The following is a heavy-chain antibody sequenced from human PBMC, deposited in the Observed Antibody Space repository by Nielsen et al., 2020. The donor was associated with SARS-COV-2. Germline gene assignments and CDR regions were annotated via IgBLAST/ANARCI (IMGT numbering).Heavy chain of an antibody. D-gene: IGHD6-19*01. CDR1: GGPFNSYA. CDR2: IIPIFGTA. Sequence: SVKVSCKASGGPFNSYAIGWVRQAPGQGLEWMGGIIPIFGTADYAQNFQGRDTITADEPTTTAYMELNSLRSEDTAVYYCARSHESGWYFFDNWGQGTLVTVSS. CDR3: ARSHESGWYFFDN. V-gene: IGHV1-69*13. J-gene: IGHJ4*02.